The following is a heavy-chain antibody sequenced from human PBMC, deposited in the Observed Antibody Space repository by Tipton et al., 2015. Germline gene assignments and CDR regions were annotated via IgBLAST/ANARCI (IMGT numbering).Heavy chain of an antibody. Sequence: TLSLTCTVSGGSISRYYWSWIRQAPGGGLEWIGSISHSGNTYYNPSLRSRVAMSMDTSKNQFSLKLSSVIAADTAVYYCARASIIQGYYHDSSRYYLFNSWGQGTLVTVSS. CDR1: GGSISRYY. J-gene: IGHJ1*01. CDR3: ARASIIQGYYHDSSRYYLFNS. CDR2: ISHSGNT. V-gene: IGHV4-59*01. D-gene: IGHD3-22*01.